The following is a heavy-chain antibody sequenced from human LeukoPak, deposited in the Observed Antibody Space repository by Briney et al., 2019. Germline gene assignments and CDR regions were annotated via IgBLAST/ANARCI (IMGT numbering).Heavy chain of an antibody. CDR2: INHSGST. Sequence: SETLSLTCAVSGGSFSGYYWSWIRQPPGKGLEWVGEINHSGSTNYNPSLKSRVTISVDTSKNQFSLKLSSVTAADTAVYYCATYYYDSSGYHPYYWGQGTLVTVSS. V-gene: IGHV4-34*01. D-gene: IGHD3-22*01. CDR3: ATYYYDSSGYHPYY. CDR1: GGSFSGYY. J-gene: IGHJ4*02.